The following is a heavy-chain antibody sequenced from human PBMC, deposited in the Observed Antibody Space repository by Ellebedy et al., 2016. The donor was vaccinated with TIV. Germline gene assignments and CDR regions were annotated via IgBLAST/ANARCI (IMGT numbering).Heavy chain of an antibody. CDR2: ISYSGST. D-gene: IGHD1-1*01. J-gene: IGHJ6*02. CDR1: GGSLSSYL. Sequence: MPSESLSLTCTVYGGSLSSYLWRWIRRPPGKGLQWIGYISYSGSTNYNAALKSRVTISVDTSKNKFSLKLSSVTAADTAVYYCARLRERAYYYGMDVWGQGTTVTVSS. CDR3: ARLRERAYYYGMDV. V-gene: IGHV4-59*01.